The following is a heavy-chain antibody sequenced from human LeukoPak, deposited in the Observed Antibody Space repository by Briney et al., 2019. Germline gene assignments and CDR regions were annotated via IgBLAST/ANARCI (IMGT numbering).Heavy chain of an antibody. CDR1: GGSISSSSYY. Sequence: SETLSLTCTVSGGSISSSSYYWGWIRQPPGKGLECIGNIYYSGSTYYNPSLESRVTISVDTSKNQFSLKLSSVTAADTAVYYCARLVSVRYSSGWYVDYWGQGTLVTVPS. CDR2: IYYSGST. CDR3: ARLVSVRYSSGWYVDY. D-gene: IGHD6-19*01. V-gene: IGHV4-39*01. J-gene: IGHJ4*02.